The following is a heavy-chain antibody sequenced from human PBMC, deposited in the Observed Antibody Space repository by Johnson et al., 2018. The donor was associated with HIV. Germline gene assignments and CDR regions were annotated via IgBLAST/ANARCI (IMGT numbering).Heavy chain of an antibody. V-gene: IGHV3-30*04. J-gene: IGHJ3*02. CDR2: ISYDGSYQ. D-gene: IGHD3-3*01. CDR1: GFTFSSYA. Sequence: QVQLVESGGGVVQPGRSLRLSCAASGFTFSSYAMHWVRQAPGKGLEWVAVISYDGSYQYYADSAKGRFTISRDNSKNTLYLQMNSLRAEDTSVYYCTVWRWGWSGQEPFDIWGHVTMVIVSS. CDR3: TVWRWGWSGQEPFDI.